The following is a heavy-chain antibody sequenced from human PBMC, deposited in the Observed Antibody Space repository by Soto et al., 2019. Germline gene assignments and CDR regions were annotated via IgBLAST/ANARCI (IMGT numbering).Heavy chain of an antibody. CDR3: VRSSGWTGDF. J-gene: IGHJ4*02. V-gene: IGHV3-9*01. CDR2: INWNSVTF. Sequence: GGSLRLSCAASGFTFHNYAMHWVRQAPGKGLEWVSGINWNSVTFDYADSVKGRFTISRDNANKSLYLQMDSLRIEDTAFYFCVRSSGWTGDFWGQGISVTVSS. CDR1: GFTFHNYA. D-gene: IGHD3-10*01.